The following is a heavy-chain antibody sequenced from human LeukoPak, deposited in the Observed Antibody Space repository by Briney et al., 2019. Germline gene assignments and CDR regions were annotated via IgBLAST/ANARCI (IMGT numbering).Heavy chain of an antibody. CDR1: GFTFSSYE. CDR3: ARARHYYGSGLDY. J-gene: IGHJ4*02. Sequence: PGGSLRLSCAASGFTFSSYEMNWVRQAPGKGLEWVSYISSSGSTIYYADSLKGRFTISRDNAKNSLYLQMNSLRAEDTAVYYCARARHYYGSGLDYWGQGTLVTVSS. CDR2: ISSSGSTI. D-gene: IGHD3-10*01. V-gene: IGHV3-48*03.